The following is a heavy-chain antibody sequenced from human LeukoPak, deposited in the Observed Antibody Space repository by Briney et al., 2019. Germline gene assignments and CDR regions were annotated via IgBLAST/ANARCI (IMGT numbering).Heavy chain of an antibody. J-gene: IGHJ4*02. CDR1: GFTFDDYA. CDR2: SWNSGSI. V-gene: IGHV3-9*01. CDR3: AKDISIAAIKPYYFDY. Sequence: GGSLRLSCAASGFTFDDYAMHWVRQAPGKGLEWVSGSWNSGSIGYADSVKGRFTISRDNAKNSLYLQMNSLRAEDTAFYYCAKDISIAAIKPYYFDYWGQGTLVTVSS. D-gene: IGHD6-6*01.